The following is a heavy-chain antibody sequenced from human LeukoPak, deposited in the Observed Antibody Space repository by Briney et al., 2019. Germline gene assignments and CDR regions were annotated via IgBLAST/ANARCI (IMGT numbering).Heavy chain of an antibody. CDR1: GFTFSDYV. J-gene: IGHJ2*01. Sequence: GGSVRLSCVGSGFTFSDYVMGWIRQAPGKGLEGISYICASANTIYYADSVKGRFTISRDNAKNSLYVQLTSLSAEDTAVYFCARERWGLTKSFDLWGRARLVPVSS. CDR3: ARERWGLTKSFDL. V-gene: IGHV3-11*01. D-gene: IGHD1-14*01. CDR2: ICASANTI.